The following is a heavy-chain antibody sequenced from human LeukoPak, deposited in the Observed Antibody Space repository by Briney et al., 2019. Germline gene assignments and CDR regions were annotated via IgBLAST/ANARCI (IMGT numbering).Heavy chain of an antibody. CDR3: ARSVGATGDAFDI. CDR1: GDSISNYY. CDR2: IYTSGST. Sequence: SETLSLTCAVSGDSISNYYWSWIRQPPGKGLEWIGYIYTSGSTNYNPSLKSRVTISVDTSKNQFSLKLSSVTAADTAVYYCARSVGATGDAFDIWGQGTMVTVSS. J-gene: IGHJ3*02. V-gene: IGHV4-4*09. D-gene: IGHD1-26*01.